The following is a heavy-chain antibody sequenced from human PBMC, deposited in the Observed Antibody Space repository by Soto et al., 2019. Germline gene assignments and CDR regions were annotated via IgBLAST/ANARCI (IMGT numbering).Heavy chain of an antibody. CDR2: VDWDDDK. CDR3: ARTPTQGIAAAGTGAVYYYYGMDV. V-gene: IGHV2-70*01. Sequence: SGPTLVNPTQTPTLTCTFSGFSLSTSGMCVSWIRQPPGKALEWLALVDWDDDKYYSTSLKTRLTISKDTSKNQVVLTMTNMDPVDTATYYCARTPTQGIAAAGTGAVYYYYGMDVWGQGTTVTVSS. D-gene: IGHD6-13*01. J-gene: IGHJ6*02. CDR1: GFSLSTSGMC.